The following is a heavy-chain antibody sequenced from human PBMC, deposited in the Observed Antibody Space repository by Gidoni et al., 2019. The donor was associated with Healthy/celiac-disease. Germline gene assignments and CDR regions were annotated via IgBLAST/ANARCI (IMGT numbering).Heavy chain of an antibody. CDR1: GYTFTSYD. D-gene: IGHD6-6*01. CDR2: MNPNSGNT. V-gene: IGHV1-8*01. J-gene: IGHJ5*02. CDR3: ARLSSSSFELGFDP. Sequence: VQLVQSGAEVKKHGASVKVYCKASGYTFTSYDIHWVRQATGQGLECMGWMNPNSGNTGYAQKFQGRVTMTRNTSISTAYMELSSLRSEDTALYYCARLSSSSFELGFDPWGQGTLVTVSS.